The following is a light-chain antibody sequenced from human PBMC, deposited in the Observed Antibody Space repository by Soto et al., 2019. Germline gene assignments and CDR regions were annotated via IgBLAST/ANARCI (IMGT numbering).Light chain of an antibody. J-gene: IGKJ5*01. CDR1: QSLGSN. CDR2: GAS. Sequence: EIVMTQSPCTLSVSPGERATLSCRASQSLGSNLAWYQQKPGQAPRLLIYGASTRATGIPARFSGSGSGTEFTLTITPLEPEDFAVYFCQQYDSSPITFGQGTRLEI. V-gene: IGKV3-15*01. CDR3: QQYDSSPIT.